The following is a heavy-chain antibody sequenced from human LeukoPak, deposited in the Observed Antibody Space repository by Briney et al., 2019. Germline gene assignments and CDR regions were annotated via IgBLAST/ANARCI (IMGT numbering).Heavy chain of an antibody. CDR2: MNPNTGNT. CDR3: ARAGSDEYPPYYFDY. V-gene: IGHV1-8*03. J-gene: IGHJ4*02. D-gene: IGHD5-12*01. CDR1: GYPFTRFG. Sequence: ASVKVSCKASGYPFTRFGINWVRQAAGQGLEWMGWMNPNTGNTGYVQRFQGRVTITRNTSISTAYMELSSLRSEDTAVYYCARAGSDEYPPYYFDYWGQGTLVTVSS.